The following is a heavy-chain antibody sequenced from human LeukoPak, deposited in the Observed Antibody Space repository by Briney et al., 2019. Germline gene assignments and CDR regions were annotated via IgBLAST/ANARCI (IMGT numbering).Heavy chain of an antibody. CDR2: IYTSGST. CDR1: GGSISSYY. D-gene: IGHD2-15*01. Sequence: PSETLSLTCTVSGGSISSYYWSWIRQPPGKGLEWIGYIYTSGSTNYNPSLKSRVTISVDTSKNQFSLKLSSVTAADTAVYYCARYNPVGAAYFDYWGQGTLVTVSS. V-gene: IGHV4-4*09. CDR3: ARYNPVGAAYFDY. J-gene: IGHJ4*02.